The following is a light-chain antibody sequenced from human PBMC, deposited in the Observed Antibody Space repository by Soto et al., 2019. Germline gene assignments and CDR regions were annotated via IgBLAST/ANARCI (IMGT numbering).Light chain of an antibody. J-gene: IGLJ1*01. Sequence: SALTQPASVSGSPGQSITISCTGTSSDVGGYNYVSWYQQHPGKAPKLMIYEVSNRPSGVSNRFSGSKSGNTASLTISGLQAEDEADYYCSSYTSSSTPYVFGTGTKVTF. CDR1: SSDVGGYNY. CDR2: EVS. V-gene: IGLV2-14*01. CDR3: SSYTSSSTPYV.